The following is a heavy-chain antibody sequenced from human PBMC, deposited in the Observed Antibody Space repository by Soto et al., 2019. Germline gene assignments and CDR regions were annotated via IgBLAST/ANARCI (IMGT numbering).Heavy chain of an antibody. V-gene: IGHV2-5*01. CDR1: GFSLSTSGEV. Sequence: QITLKESGPTLVKPTQTLTLTCTFSGFSLSTSGEVVGWIRQPPGKALEWLALIYWNDEKHSTPSLRSRLTITKDTSKNQVVLTMTNMDPVDTATFYCAHRKGGTFDYWGQGTLVTVSS. CDR2: IYWNDEK. CDR3: AHRKGGTFDY. J-gene: IGHJ4*02. D-gene: IGHD1-26*01.